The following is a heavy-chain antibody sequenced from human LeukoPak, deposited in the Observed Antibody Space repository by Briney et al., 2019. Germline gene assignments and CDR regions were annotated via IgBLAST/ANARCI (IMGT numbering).Heavy chain of an antibody. V-gene: IGHV3-74*03. CDR3: ARDLDWILFDY. CDR2: IRPEGTTT. Sequence: GGSLRLSCAASGFTFSTYWMHWVRQAPGKGLVWVSRIRPEGTTTAYADSVKGRFTISRDNAKNTLFLRMNSLSAEDTAVYYCARDLDWILFDYWGQGTLVTVSS. J-gene: IGHJ4*02. D-gene: IGHD3-9*01. CDR1: GFTFSTYW.